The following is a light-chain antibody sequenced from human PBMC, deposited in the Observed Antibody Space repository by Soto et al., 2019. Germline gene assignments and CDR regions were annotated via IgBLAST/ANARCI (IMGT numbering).Light chain of an antibody. J-gene: IGKJ5*01. CDR1: QIIRSS. Sequence: DLQMTQSPSSVSASVGDRVTITCRASQIIRSSLAWYQQKPGRAPNLLIYGASTLQSGVPSRFSGSGSGTNFTLTISSLQPEDFATYFCQQTDSFLPITFGQGTRLEMK. CDR3: QQTDSFLPIT. CDR2: GAS. V-gene: IGKV1D-12*01.